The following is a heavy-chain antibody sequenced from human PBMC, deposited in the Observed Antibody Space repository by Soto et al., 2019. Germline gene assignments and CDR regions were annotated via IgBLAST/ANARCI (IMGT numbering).Heavy chain of an antibody. CDR3: ARDLNWGQVDY. CDR1: GFTFNNYW. V-gene: IGHV3-74*01. CDR2: LNGDGTTT. Sequence: EVQLVESGGGLVQPGGSLRLSCAASGFTFNNYWMHWVRQAPGEGLVWVSRLNGDGTTTNYADSVKGRFTISRDNAKNILYLQMNSLRAEDTAVYYCARDLNWGQVDYWGRGTLVTVSS. J-gene: IGHJ4*02. D-gene: IGHD3-16*01.